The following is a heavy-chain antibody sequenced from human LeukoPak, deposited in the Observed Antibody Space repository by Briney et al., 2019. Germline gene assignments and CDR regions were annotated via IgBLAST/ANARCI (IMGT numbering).Heavy chain of an antibody. J-gene: IGHJ3*02. CDR3: ARDITMIVVVTHTDAFDI. D-gene: IGHD3-22*01. V-gene: IGHV1-2*02. Sequence: LRASVKVSCKASGYTFTGYYMHWVRQAPGQGLEWMGWINPNSGGTNYAQKFQGRVTMTRDTSISTAYMELSRLRSDDTAVYYCARDITMIVVVTHTDAFDIWGQGTMVTVSS. CDR1: GYTFTGYY. CDR2: INPNSGGT.